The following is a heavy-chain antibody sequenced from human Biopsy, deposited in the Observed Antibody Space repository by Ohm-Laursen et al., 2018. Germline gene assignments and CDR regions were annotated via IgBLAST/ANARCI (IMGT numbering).Heavy chain of an antibody. CDR3: ARDWQGRAHYYDSSGYDY. D-gene: IGHD3-22*01. CDR1: GFTFSRYA. Sequence: LSLTCASSGFTFSRYALSWVRQAPGKGLEWVSAISGSGRTYYADSVKGRFTISRDNAKNSLYLQMNSLRAEDTAVYYCARDWQGRAHYYDSSGYDYWGQGTLVTVSS. V-gene: IGHV3-23*01. J-gene: IGHJ4*02. CDR2: ISGSGRT.